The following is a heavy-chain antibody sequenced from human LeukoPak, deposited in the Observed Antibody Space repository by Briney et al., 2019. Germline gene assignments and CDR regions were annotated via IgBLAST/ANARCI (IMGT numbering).Heavy chain of an antibody. CDR2: INPSGGNT. Sequence: ASVKVSCKASGYTFTRYYMHWVRQAPGQGLEWMGIINPSGGNTNYAQKFQGRVTMTRDMSTSTVYMELSSLRSEDTAVYYCAKHRGSSGADARPAEYWGQGTLVTVSS. CDR1: GYTFTRYY. D-gene: IGHD5-12*01. V-gene: IGHV1-46*01. CDR3: AKHRGSSGADARPAEY. J-gene: IGHJ4*02.